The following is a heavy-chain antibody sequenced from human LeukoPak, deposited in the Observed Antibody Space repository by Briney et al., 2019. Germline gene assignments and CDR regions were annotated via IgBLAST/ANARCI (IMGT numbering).Heavy chain of an antibody. CDR3: ARGYCSGGSCSKYDY. D-gene: IGHD2-15*01. CDR2: IKQDGSEK. J-gene: IGHJ4*02. CDR1: GFTFSSNW. Sequence: GGSLRLSCAASGFTFSSNWMSWVRQAPGKGLEWVAKIKQDGSEKYHVDSVKGRLIISRDNAKNSLYLQMNSLRAEDTAVYYCARGYCSGGSCSKYDYWGQGTLVTVSS. V-gene: IGHV3-7*01.